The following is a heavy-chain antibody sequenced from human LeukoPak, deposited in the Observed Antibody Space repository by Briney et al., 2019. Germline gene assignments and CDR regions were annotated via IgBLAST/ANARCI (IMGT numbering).Heavy chain of an antibody. CDR2: TYYTGST. Sequence: SETLSLTCTVSGGSISSRSYYWGWIRQPPGKGLEWIGSTYYTGSTYSNPSLKSRVTISVDTSKNQFSLKLASVTAADTAIYYCAKGAGGFSYYNWFDPWGQGTLVTVSS. V-gene: IGHV4-39*07. CDR3: AKGAGGFSYYNWFDP. CDR1: GGSISSRSYY. J-gene: IGHJ5*02. D-gene: IGHD5-18*01.